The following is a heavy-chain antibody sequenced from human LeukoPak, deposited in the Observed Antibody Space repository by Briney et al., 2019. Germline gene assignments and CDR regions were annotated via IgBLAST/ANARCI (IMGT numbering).Heavy chain of an antibody. CDR2: NYYSGST. D-gene: IGHD3/OR15-3a*01. CDR1: GGSISSYY. V-gene: IGHV4-59*01. CDR3: ARDGVAEDLDTNNWFDP. Sequence: PSETLSLTCTVSGGSISSYYWSWIRQPPGKGLEWIGYNYYSGSTNYNPSLKSRVTISVDTSKNQFSLKLSSVTAADTAVYYCARDGVAEDLDTNNWFDPWGQGTLVTVSS. J-gene: IGHJ5*02.